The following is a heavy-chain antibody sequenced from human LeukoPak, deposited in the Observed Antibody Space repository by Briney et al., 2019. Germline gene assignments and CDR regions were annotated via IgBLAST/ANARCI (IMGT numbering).Heavy chain of an antibody. CDR3: ARDFPLAMLRGVTAPDAFDI. V-gene: IGHV3-11*01. CDR1: GFTFSDYY. D-gene: IGHD3-10*01. J-gene: IGHJ3*02. CDR2: ISSSGSTI. Sequence: GGSLRLSCAASGFTFSDYYMSWIRQAPGKGLEWVSYISSSGSTIYYADPVKGRFTISRDNAKNSLYLQMNSLRAEDTAVYYCARDFPLAMLRGVTAPDAFDIWGQGTMVTVSS.